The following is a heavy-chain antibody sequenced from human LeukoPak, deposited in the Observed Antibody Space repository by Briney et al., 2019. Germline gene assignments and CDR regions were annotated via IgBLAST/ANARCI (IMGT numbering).Heavy chain of an antibody. V-gene: IGHV3-30*02. CDR1: GFTFSSYG. Sequence: GGSLRLSCAASGFTFSSYGMHWVRQTPGKGLEWVAFIRYDGNNKNYADSVKGRFTISRDNSKNTLYLQMNSLRAEDTAVYYCARGGYYGSGSWGQGTLVTVSS. CDR3: ARGGYYGSGS. D-gene: IGHD3-10*01. CDR2: IRYDGNNK. J-gene: IGHJ4*02.